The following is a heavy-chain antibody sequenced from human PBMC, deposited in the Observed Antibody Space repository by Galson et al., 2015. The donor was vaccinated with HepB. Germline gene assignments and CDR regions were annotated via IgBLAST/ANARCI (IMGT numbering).Heavy chain of an antibody. CDR3: ARDMEDEGLDSSGYYDY. CDR2: ISSSSSTI. V-gene: IGHV3-48*02. Sequence: SLRLSCAASGFTFSSYSMNWVRQAPGKGLEWVSYISSSSSTIYYADSVKGRFTISRDNAKNSLYLQMNSLRDEDTAVYYCARDMEDEGLDSSGYYDYWGQGTLVTVSS. CDR1: GFTFSSYS. J-gene: IGHJ4*02. D-gene: IGHD3-22*01.